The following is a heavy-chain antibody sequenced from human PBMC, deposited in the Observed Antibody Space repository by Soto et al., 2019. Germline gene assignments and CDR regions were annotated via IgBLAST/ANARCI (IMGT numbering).Heavy chain of an antibody. CDR2: ISGSGGST. Sequence: GGSLRLSCAASGFTFSSYAMSWVRQAPGKGLEWVSAISGSGGSTYYADSVKGRFAISRVNSKKTLDLEMKSLRAEATAVYYCAKGTGTAGPLYYYYYYYMDVWGKGTTVTVSS. D-gene: IGHD2-21*02. CDR3: AKGTGTAGPLYYYYYYYMDV. J-gene: IGHJ6*03. V-gene: IGHV3-23*01. CDR1: GFTFSSYA.